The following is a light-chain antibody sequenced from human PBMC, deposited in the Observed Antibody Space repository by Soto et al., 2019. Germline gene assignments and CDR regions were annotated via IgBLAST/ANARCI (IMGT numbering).Light chain of an antibody. CDR2: NDY. V-gene: IGLV1-47*02. Sequence: QSVLAQPPSASGTPGQRVTISCCGSTSNVGSNLASWYQQLPGSAPKLLIYNDYERPSGVPDRFSGSKSGTSASLGISGLRSEDEADYFCAVWDDSLSGVVFGGGTKLTVL. CDR1: TSNVGSNL. J-gene: IGLJ2*01. CDR3: AVWDDSLSGVV.